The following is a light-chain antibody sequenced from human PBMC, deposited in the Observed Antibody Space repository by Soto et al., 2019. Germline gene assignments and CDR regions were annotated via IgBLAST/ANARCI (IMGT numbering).Light chain of an antibody. J-gene: IGKJ2*01. CDR1: QSINNW. CDR3: QQYTSYYT. V-gene: IGKV1-5*03. CDR2: KAS. Sequence: DIQMTQSPSTLSASVGDRVTITCRASQSINNWLAWYQQKPGKAPKLLIYKASTLQSGVPSRFSGSGSGADFTLTISGLQPDDFGTYYCQQYTSYYTFGQGNKLEIK.